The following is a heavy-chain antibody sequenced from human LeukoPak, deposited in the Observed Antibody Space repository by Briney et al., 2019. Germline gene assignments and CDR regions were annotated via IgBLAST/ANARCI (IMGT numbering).Heavy chain of an antibody. CDR2: ISYDGSNK. J-gene: IGHJ6*02. CDR1: GFTFSSYA. Sequence: PGGSLRLSCAASGFTFSSYAMHWVRQAPGKGLEWVAVISYDGSNKYYADSVKGRFTISRDNAKNSLYLQMNSLRAEDTALYYCGKDISAGGMDVWGQGTTVTVSS. CDR3: GKDISAGGMDV. V-gene: IGHV3-30-3*01. D-gene: IGHD3-10*01.